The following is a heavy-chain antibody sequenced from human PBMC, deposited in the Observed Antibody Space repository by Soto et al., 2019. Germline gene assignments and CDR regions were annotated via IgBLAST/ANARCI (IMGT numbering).Heavy chain of an antibody. CDR1: GYTFTSYG. Sequence: ASVKVSCKASGYTFTSYGISWVRQAPGQGLEWMGWISAYNGNTNYAQKLQGRVTMTTDTSTSTAYMELRSLGSDDTAVYYCARDDFWRGPDLKYYYYMDLWGKGTTVTVSS. CDR2: ISAYNGNT. J-gene: IGHJ6*03. CDR3: ARDDFWRGPDLKYYYYMDL. V-gene: IGHV1-18*01. D-gene: IGHD3-3*01.